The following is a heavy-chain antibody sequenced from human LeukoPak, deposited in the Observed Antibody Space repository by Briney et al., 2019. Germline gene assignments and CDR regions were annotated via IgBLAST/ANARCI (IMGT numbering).Heavy chain of an antibody. CDR1: GFSFSSFA. Sequence: GGSLRLSCAASGFSFSSFAITWVRQAPGKGLEWVSTISDSGIVTYYADSVKGRFTVSGDNSKNTLYLQMNSPRAEDTAVYYCARVDDGGDYWVQGTLVTVSS. CDR3: ARVDDGGDY. J-gene: IGHJ4*02. CDR2: ISDSGIVT. D-gene: IGHD1-1*01. V-gene: IGHV3-23*01.